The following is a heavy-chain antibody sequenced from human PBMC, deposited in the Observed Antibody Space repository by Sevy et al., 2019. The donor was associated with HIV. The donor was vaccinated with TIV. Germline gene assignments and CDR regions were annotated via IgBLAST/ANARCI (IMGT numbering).Heavy chain of an antibody. CDR3: ARGTAGVHIF. CDR2: VNTDGYST. V-gene: IGHV3-74*01. CDR1: GFTISRYW. J-gene: IGHJ4*02. D-gene: IGHD2-21*01. Sequence: GGSLRLSCAASGFTISRYWMHWVRQAPAKGLVWVSRVNTDGYSTNYVDSVKGRFTISRDNAKNTLYLDMKSLRAEDTGIYYCARGTAGVHIFWGQGTLVTVSS.